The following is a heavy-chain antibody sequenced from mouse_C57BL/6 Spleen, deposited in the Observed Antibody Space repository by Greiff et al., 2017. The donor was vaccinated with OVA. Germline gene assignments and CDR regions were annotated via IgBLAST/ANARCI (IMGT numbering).Heavy chain of an antibody. CDR2: IDPNSGGT. J-gene: IGHJ4*01. CDR3: ARAYYYGSSGADAMDY. V-gene: IGHV1-72*01. D-gene: IGHD1-1*01. CDR1: GYTFTSYW. Sequence: QVQLQQPGAELVQPGASVKLSCKASGYTFTSYWMHWVKQRPGRGLEWIGRIDPNSGGTRYNEKFKSKATLTVDKPSSTAYMQLSSLTSEDSAVYYCARAYYYGSSGADAMDYWGQGTSVTVSS.